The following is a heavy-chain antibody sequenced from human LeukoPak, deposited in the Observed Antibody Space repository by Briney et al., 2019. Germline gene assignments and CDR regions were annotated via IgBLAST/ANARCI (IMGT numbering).Heavy chain of an antibody. Sequence: GGSLRLSCAASGFTFSSYAMSWVRQAPGKGLEWVSAISGSGGSTYYADSVKGRFTISRENSKNTLYLQMNSLRAEDTAVYYCAKEWYSRGYQGLDFWGQGTLVTVSS. D-gene: IGHD3-22*01. CDR3: AKEWYSRGYQGLDF. V-gene: IGHV3-23*01. CDR1: GFTFSSYA. CDR2: ISGSGGST. J-gene: IGHJ4*02.